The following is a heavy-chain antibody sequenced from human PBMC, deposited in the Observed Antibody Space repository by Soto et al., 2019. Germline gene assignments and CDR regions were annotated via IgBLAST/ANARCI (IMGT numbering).Heavy chain of an antibody. V-gene: IGHV3-23*01. CDR1: GFTFSNYA. D-gene: IGHD1-1*01. CDR3: AKVGTTGTHYYYYYMDV. CDR2: ISGSGGST. J-gene: IGHJ6*03. Sequence: GGSLRLSCAASGFTFSNYAMSWVRQAPGKGLEWVSAISGSGGSTYYADSVKGRFTISRDNSKNTLYLQMNSLRAEDTAVYYCAKVGTTGTHYYYYYMDVWGKGTTVTVSS.